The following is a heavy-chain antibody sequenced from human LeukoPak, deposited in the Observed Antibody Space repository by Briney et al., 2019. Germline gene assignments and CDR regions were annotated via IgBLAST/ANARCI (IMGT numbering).Heavy chain of an antibody. J-gene: IGHJ4*02. CDR2: ISSSGSTI. CDR3: ESPRWQRSGWYYFDY. Sequence: PGGSLRLSCAASGFTFSSYEMNWVRQAPGKGLEGVSYISSSGSTIYYADSVKGRFTISRDNSKNTLYLQMNSLRAEDTAVYYCESPRWQRSGWYYFDYWGQGTLVTVSS. V-gene: IGHV3-48*03. D-gene: IGHD6-19*01. CDR1: GFTFSSYE.